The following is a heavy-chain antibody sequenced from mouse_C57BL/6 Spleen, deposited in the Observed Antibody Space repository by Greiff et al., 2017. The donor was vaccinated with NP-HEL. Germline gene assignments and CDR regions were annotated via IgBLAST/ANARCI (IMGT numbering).Heavy chain of an antibody. CDR2: ISYDGSN. CDR1: GYSITSGYY. D-gene: IGHD2-3*01. J-gene: IGHJ2*01. Sequence: VQLKESGPGLVKPSQSLSLTCSVTGYSITSGYYWNWIRQFPGNKLEWMGYISYDGSNNYNPSLKNRISITRDTSKNQFFLKLNSVTTEDTATYYCARVGDYDGYPDYWGQGTTLTVSS. V-gene: IGHV3-6*01. CDR3: ARVGDYDGYPDY.